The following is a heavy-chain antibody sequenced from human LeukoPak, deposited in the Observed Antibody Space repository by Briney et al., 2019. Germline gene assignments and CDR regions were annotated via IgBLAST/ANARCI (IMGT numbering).Heavy chain of an antibody. CDR3: AKAHYYDSSGSPLDY. CDR1: GFTFSSYG. J-gene: IGHJ4*02. V-gene: IGHV3-30*18. CDR2: ISYDGSNK. D-gene: IGHD3-22*01. Sequence: GGSLRLSCAASGFTFSSYGMHWVRQAPGKGLEWVAVISYDGSNKYYADSVKGRFTISRDNSKNTLYLRMNSLRAEDTAVYYCAKAHYYDSSGSPLDYWGQGTLVTVSS.